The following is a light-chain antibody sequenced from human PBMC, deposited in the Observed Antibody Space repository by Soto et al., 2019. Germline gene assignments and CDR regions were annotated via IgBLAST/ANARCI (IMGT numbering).Light chain of an antibody. CDR1: SSDVGAYNS. V-gene: IGLV2-14*01. CDR3: SSYTTSVTYV. Sequence: QSVLTQPASVSGSPGQSMTISCTGTSSDVGAYNSVSWYQQHPGKAPKLIIYDVSTRPSGISDRFSGSKSGNTASLTISGLQAEDESDYYCSSYTTSVTYVFGTGTKVTVL. CDR2: DVS. J-gene: IGLJ1*01.